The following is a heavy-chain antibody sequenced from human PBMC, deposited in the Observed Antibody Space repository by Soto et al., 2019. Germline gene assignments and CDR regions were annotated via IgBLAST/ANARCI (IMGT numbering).Heavy chain of an antibody. CDR2: MYSSGDS. D-gene: IGHD4-17*01. CDR1: GASVSSGDYY. Sequence: SETLSLSCTVSGASVSSGDYYWSPLRQSPGKGLSWLGYMYSSGDSYYNPSLTGRLTTXXXXAXNXFXLXXNSVTVADTAIYYGVGTGTTDEYWGRGTLVT. CDR3: VGTGTTDEY. V-gene: IGHV4-30-4*08. J-gene: IGHJ4*01.